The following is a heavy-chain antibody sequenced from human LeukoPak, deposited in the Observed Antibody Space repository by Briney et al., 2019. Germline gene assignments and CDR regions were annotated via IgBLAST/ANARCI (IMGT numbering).Heavy chain of an antibody. D-gene: IGHD3-10*01. J-gene: IGHJ4*02. CDR1: GGTFSSYT. CDR3: ARKGGLGTYGIFDY. CDR2: IIPILGEP. Sequence: ASVKVSCKASGGTFSSYTISWVRQAPGQGLEWMGRIIPILGEPDYAQKFQGRVTITADMSTSTAYTELSSLRSEDTAVYYCARKGGLGTYGIFDYWGQGTLVTVSS. V-gene: IGHV1-69*02.